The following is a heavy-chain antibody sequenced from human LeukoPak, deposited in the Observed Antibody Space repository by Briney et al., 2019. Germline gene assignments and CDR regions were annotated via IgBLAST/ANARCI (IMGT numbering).Heavy chain of an antibody. CDR1: GGSISSSSYY. CDR2: IYYSGST. CDR3: ARDVVARSNWFDP. V-gene: IGHV4-39*07. D-gene: IGHD2-21*01. J-gene: IGHJ5*02. Sequence: SETLSLTCTVSGGSISSSSYYWGWIRQPPGKGLEWIGSIYYSGSTYYNPSLKSRVTISVDTSKNQFSLKLSSVTAADTAVYYCARDVVARSNWFDPWGQGTLVTVSS.